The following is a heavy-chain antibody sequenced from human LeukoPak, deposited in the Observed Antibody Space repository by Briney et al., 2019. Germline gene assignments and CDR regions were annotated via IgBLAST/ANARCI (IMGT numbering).Heavy chain of an antibody. CDR3: ARNLEMATIYFDY. Sequence: GGSLRLSCAASGFIFSNYWMSWVRQAPGKGLEWVANIKQDESEKYYVDSVRGRFTISRDNAKNSLYLQMNSLRAEDTAVYYCARNLEMATIYFDYWGQGTLVTVSS. CDR2: IKQDESEK. CDR1: GFIFSNYW. V-gene: IGHV3-7*01. J-gene: IGHJ4*02. D-gene: IGHD5-24*01.